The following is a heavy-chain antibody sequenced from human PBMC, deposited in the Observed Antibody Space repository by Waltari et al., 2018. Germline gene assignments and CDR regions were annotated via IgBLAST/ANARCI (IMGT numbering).Heavy chain of an antibody. CDR2: INAGNGNT. V-gene: IGHV1-3*01. Sequence: QVQLVQSGAEVKTPGASVKVSCKASGYTFTSYAMNWVRQAPGQRLEWMGWINAGNGNTKYSQKFQGRVTITRDTSASTAYMELSSLRSEDTAVYYCARDREDYDFWSGYYVSGYFDLWGRGTLVTVSS. D-gene: IGHD3-3*01. CDR3: ARDREDYDFWSGYYVSGYFDL. CDR1: GYTFTSYA. J-gene: IGHJ2*01.